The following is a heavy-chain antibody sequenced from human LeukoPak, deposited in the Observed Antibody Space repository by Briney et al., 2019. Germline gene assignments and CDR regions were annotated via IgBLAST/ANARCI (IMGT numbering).Heavy chain of an antibody. CDR1: GYTFTSFG. CDR2: IGTDNGNT. D-gene: IGHD3-22*01. Sequence: GASGKVSCKASGYTFTSFGITWVRQGPGQGLEWMGWIGTDNGNTNHAPKFQGRLTLTTDTFTATAHMELRSLRSDDTAVYYCARAYDSRGHWGQGTLVTVSS. CDR3: ARAYDSRGH. V-gene: IGHV1-18*01. J-gene: IGHJ4*02.